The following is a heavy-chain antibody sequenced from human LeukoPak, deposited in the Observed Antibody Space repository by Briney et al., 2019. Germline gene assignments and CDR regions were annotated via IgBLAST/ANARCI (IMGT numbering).Heavy chain of an antibody. Sequence: ASVKVSCKASGYTFTGYYMHWVRQAPGQGLEWMGWINPNSGGTNYAQKFQGRVTMTTDTSTSTAYMELRSLRSDDTALYFCAVGYCSSNTCYSSFKFDFWGQGTLVTVSS. CDR1: GYTFTGYY. D-gene: IGHD2-15*01. CDR3: AVGYCSSNTCYSSFKFDF. J-gene: IGHJ4*02. V-gene: IGHV1-2*02. CDR2: INPNSGGT.